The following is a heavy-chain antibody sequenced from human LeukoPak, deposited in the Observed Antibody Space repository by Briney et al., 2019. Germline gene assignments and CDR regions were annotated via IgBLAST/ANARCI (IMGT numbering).Heavy chain of an antibody. J-gene: IGHJ4*02. CDR3: AKSRTYTGYDAFDN. V-gene: IGHV1-2*02. Sequence: ASVTVSCTTSGYTFTFYYMHWVRQAPGQGLEWMGWINPNSGGTNYAQKFQGRVTLTSDTSISTAYMELSRLTSDDTAMYYCAKSRTYTGYDAFDNWGQGTLVTVSS. D-gene: IGHD5-12*01. CDR1: GYTFTFYY. CDR2: INPNSGGT.